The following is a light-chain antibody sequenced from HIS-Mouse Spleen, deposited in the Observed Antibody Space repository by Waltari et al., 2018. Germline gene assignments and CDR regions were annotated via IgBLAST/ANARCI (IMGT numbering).Light chain of an antibody. Sequence: QSVLTQPPSASGTPGQRVTIPCSGSTPNIGTSYVYWYQQLPGTAPKLLIYRNNQRPSGVPDRFSGSKSGTSASLAISGLRSEDEADYYCAAWDDSLSGPVFGGGTKLTVL. CDR3: AAWDDSLSGPV. CDR1: TPNIGTSY. V-gene: IGLV1-47*01. J-gene: IGLJ3*02. CDR2: RNN.